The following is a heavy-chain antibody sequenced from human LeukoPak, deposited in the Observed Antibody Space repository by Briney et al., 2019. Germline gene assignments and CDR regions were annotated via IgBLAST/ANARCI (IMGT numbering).Heavy chain of an antibody. V-gene: IGHV1-18*01. D-gene: IGHD6-19*01. CDR1: GYTFTSYG. Sequence: ASVKVSCKASGYTFTSYGISWVRQAPGQGLEWMGWISAYNGNTNYAQKLQGRVTMTTDTSTSTAYMELRSLRSDDTAVYYCARGKDRRRSGWWFDPWGQGTLVTVSS. CDR2: ISAYNGNT. J-gene: IGHJ5*02. CDR3: ARGKDRRRSGWWFDP.